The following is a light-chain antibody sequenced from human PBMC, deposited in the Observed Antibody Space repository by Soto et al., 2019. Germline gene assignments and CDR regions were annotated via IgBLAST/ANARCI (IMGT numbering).Light chain of an antibody. Sequence: PGARATLSCRASQSASSHLAWYQQKPGQAPRLVIYDASKRAPGFPARFSGSGYGTDFTLSISSLEPEDFAVYHCQHSDYWLFGGGTKVEI. J-gene: IGKJ4*01. CDR2: DAS. CDR3: QHSDYWL. V-gene: IGKV3-11*01. CDR1: QSASSH.